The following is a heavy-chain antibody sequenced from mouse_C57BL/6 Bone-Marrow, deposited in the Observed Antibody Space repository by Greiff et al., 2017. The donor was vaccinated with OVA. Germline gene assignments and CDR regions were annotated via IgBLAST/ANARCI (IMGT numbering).Heavy chain of an antibody. D-gene: IGHD1-1*01. CDR2: IDPETGGT. J-gene: IGHJ3*01. V-gene: IGHV1-15*01. Sequence: VQLQQSGAELVRPGASVTLSCKASGYTFTDYEMHWVKQTPVHGLEWIGAIDPETGGTAYNQKFKGKAILTADKSSSTAYMELRSLTSEDSAVYYCTRGGYYGSSPWFAYWGQGTLVTVSA. CDR1: GYTFTDYE. CDR3: TRGGYYGSSPWFAY.